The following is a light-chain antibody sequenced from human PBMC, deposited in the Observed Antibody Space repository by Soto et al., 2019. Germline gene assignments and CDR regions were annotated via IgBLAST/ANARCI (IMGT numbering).Light chain of an antibody. CDR2: EVS. Sequence: QSALTQPASVSGSPGQSITISCTGTSSDVGGYNYVSWYQHHPGKAPKLMIYEVSNRPSGVSNRFSGSKSGNTASLTISGVQVEDESDYYCSSYPNCGPVVFGGGTQLTV. CDR3: SSYPNCGPVV. J-gene: IGLJ2*01. CDR1: SSDVGGYNY. V-gene: IGLV2-14*01.